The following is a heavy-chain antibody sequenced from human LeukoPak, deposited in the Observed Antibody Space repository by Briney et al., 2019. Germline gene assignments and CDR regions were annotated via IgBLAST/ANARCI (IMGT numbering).Heavy chain of an antibody. V-gene: IGHV1-69*01. CDR1: GGTFSSYA. CDR3: ARDILRGIVVVPAVNYYYYYGMDV. Sequence: GASVKVSCKASGGTFSSYAISWVRQAPGQGLGWMGGIIPIFGTANYAQKFQGRVTITADESTSTAYMELSSLRSEDTAVYYCARDILRGIVVVPAVNYYYYYGMDVWGKGTTVTVSS. D-gene: IGHD2-2*01. J-gene: IGHJ6*04. CDR2: IIPIFGTA.